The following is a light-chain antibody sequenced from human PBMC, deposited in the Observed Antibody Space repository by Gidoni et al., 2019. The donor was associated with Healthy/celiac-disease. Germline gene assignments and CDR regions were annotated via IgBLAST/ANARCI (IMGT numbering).Light chain of an antibody. CDR1: QSISSY. CDR3: QQSYTTPCS. V-gene: IGKV1-39*01. Sequence: DIQMTQSPSSLSASVGDRVTITCRASQSISSYLNWYQQKPGKAPKLLIYAAFSLQSGVPSRFSGSGSGTDFSLTISSLQPEDFATYYCQQSYTTPCSFGQXTKLEIK. CDR2: AAF. J-gene: IGKJ2*04.